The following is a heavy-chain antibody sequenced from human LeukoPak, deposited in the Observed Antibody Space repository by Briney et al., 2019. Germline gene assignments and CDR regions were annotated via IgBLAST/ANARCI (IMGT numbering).Heavy chain of an antibody. CDR3: AKDNTYYYDSSGYYSDVHFDH. V-gene: IGHV3-30*18. CDR1: GFTFSSYG. J-gene: IGHJ4*02. D-gene: IGHD3-22*01. CDR2: ILYDGTNK. Sequence: LPGRSLRLSCAASGFTFSSYGMHWVRQAPGKGLEWVAGILYDGTNKDYADSVKGRFTISRDNSKNALYLQMDSLRAEDTAVYYCAKDNTYYYDSSGYYSDVHFDHWGQGTLVAVSS.